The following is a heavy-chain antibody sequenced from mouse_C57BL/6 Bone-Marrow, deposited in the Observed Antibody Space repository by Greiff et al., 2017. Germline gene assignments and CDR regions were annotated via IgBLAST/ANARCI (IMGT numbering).Heavy chain of an antibody. Sequence: VQLQQSGPELVKPGASVKISCKASGYAFSSSWMNWVKQRPGKGLEGIGRIYPGDGDTNYNGKFKGKATLTADKSSSTAYMQLSSLTSEDSAVYFCARLDYFWYFDVWGTGTTVTVSS. V-gene: IGHV1-82*01. CDR3: ARLDYFWYFDV. D-gene: IGHD2-13*01. J-gene: IGHJ1*03. CDR2: IYPGDGDT. CDR1: GYAFSSSW.